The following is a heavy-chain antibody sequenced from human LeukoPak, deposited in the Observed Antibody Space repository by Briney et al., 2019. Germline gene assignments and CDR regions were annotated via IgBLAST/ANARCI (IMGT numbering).Heavy chain of an antibody. CDR2: ISSSSSYI. Sequence: GGSLRLSCAAFGFTFSSYSMNWVRQAPGKGLEWVSSISSSSSYIYYADSVKGRFTISRDNAKNSLYLQMNSLRAKDTAVYYCARDAPITGTPDYWGQGTLVTVSS. V-gene: IGHV3-21*01. CDR3: ARDAPITGTPDY. D-gene: IGHD1-20*01. J-gene: IGHJ4*02. CDR1: GFTFSSYS.